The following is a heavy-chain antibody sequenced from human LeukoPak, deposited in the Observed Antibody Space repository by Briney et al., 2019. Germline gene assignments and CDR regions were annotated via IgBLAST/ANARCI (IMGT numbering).Heavy chain of an antibody. J-gene: IGHJ4*02. Sequence: PGGSLRLSCAASGFTFSSYAMSWVRQAPGKGLEWVSAISGSGDRIDYADSVKGRFTISRDDSKNTLYLQMNSLRAEDTAVYYCAKDLDRMVRGVILWGQGTLVTVSS. CDR2: ISGSGDRI. CDR1: GFTFSSYA. CDR3: AKDLDRMVRGVIL. V-gene: IGHV3-23*01. D-gene: IGHD3-10*01.